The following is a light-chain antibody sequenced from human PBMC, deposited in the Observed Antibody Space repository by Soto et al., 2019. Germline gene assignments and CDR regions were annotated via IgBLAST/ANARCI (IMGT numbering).Light chain of an antibody. CDR2: DVT. CDR3: SSYTSSSTYV. V-gene: IGLV2-14*03. CDR1: SSDVGGYNY. Sequence: QSVLTQPASVSGSPGQSITLSCTGTSSDVGGYNYVSWYQHHPGKAPKLMIYDVTNRPSGVSYRFSGSKSGNTASLTISGLQAEDEADYYCSSYTSSSTYVFGTGTKVTVL. J-gene: IGLJ1*01.